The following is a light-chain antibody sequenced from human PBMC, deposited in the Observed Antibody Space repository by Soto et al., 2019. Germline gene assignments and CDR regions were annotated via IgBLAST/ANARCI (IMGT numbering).Light chain of an antibody. V-gene: IGKV3-15*01. Sequence: EIVMTLSPATLSVSPGEGATLSCRASQSVRSDLAWYQHKPGLAPRLLIYGVSTRATGIPVRFSGSGSGTEFTLSISSLQSEDSAIYYCQHYNNLPLTFGGGTKVEIK. CDR1: QSVRSD. CDR2: GVS. J-gene: IGKJ4*01. CDR3: QHYNNLPLT.